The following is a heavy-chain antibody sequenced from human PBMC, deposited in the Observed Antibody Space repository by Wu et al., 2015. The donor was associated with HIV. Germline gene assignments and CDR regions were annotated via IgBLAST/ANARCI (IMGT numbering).Heavy chain of an antibody. D-gene: IGHD6-19*01. V-gene: IGHV1-8*01. J-gene: IGHJ4*02. CDR2: MNPRTGNT. CDR1: GYTFTSYD. CDR3: ARQRAYTSGWYIFDY. Sequence: QVHVVQSGAEVKKPGASVKVSCKASGYTFTSYDINWVRQATGQGLEWMGWMNPRTGNTGYAQKFQGRVTMTRDTSISTANMELSSLRSEDTAVYYCARQRAYTSGWYIFDYWGQGTLVTVSS.